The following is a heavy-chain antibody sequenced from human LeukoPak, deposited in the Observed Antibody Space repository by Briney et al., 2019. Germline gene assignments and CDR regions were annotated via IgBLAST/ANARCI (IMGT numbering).Heavy chain of an antibody. D-gene: IGHD3-10*01. J-gene: IGHJ4*02. CDR1: GGSFSGYY. CDR3: ARGYYGSGSYLDY. Sequence: KASETLSLTCAVYGGSFSGYYWSWIRQPPGKGLEWIGEINHSGSTNYNPSLKSRVTISVDTSKNQFSLKLSSVTAADTAVYYCARGYYGSGSYLDYWGQGTLVTVSS. CDR2: INHSGST. V-gene: IGHV4-34*01.